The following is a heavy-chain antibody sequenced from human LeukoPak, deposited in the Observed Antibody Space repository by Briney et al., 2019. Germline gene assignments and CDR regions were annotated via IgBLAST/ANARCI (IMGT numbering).Heavy chain of an antibody. CDR1: GASISSYY. Sequence: KPSATLSLTCTVSGASISSYYWSWIRQPAGKGLEWIGRIYTSGSTNYNPSLKSRVTMSVDTSKNQFSLKLSSVTAADTAVYYCARGAGYCSSTSCWDFDIWGQGTMVTVSS. D-gene: IGHD2-2*01. CDR2: IYTSGST. J-gene: IGHJ3*02. CDR3: ARGAGYCSSTSCWDFDI. V-gene: IGHV4-4*07.